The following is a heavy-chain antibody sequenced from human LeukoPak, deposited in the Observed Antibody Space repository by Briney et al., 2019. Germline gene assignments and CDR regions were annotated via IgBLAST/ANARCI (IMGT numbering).Heavy chain of an antibody. Sequence: ASVKVSCKASGYTFTSYGISWVRQAPGQGLEWMGWISAYNGDTNYAQKLQGRVTMTTDTSTSTAYMELRSLRSDDTAVYYCAGSKQYCSGGSCYLLYWGQGTLVTVSS. J-gene: IGHJ4*02. V-gene: IGHV1-18*01. CDR1: GYTFTSYG. CDR2: ISAYNGDT. CDR3: AGSKQYCSGGSCYLLY. D-gene: IGHD2-15*01.